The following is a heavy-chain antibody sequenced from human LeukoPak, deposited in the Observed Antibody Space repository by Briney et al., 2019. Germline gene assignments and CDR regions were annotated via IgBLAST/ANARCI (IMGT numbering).Heavy chain of an antibody. CDR3: ARVRVPGPGPYYYYGMDV. D-gene: IGHD3-10*01. V-gene: IGHV1-46*01. CDR2: INPSGSST. Sequence: GASVKVSCKASGYTFTSYYMHWVRQAPGQGLEWMGIINPSGSSTSYAQKFQGRVTMTRDTSTSTVYMELSSLRSEDTAVYYCARVRVPGPGPYYYYGMDVWGQGTTVTVSS. CDR1: GYTFTSYY. J-gene: IGHJ6*02.